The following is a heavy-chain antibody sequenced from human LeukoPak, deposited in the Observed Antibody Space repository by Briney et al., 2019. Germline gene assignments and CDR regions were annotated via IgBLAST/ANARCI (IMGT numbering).Heavy chain of an antibody. Sequence: PSETLSLTCTVSGDSISSSSYYWGWIRQPPGKGLEWIGHIYYSGSTDYNPSLKSRLTISVDTSKNQFSLQLSSVTAADTAVYFCARQNSGARLNVWGQGTTVTVSS. CDR1: GDSISSSSYY. CDR3: ARQNSGARLNV. J-gene: IGHJ6*02. V-gene: IGHV4-61*05. D-gene: IGHD6-25*01. CDR2: IYYSGST.